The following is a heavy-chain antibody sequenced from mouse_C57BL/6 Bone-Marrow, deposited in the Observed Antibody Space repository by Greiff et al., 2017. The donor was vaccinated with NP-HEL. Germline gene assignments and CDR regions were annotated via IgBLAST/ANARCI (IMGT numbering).Heavy chain of an antibody. J-gene: IGHJ4*01. CDR1: GYTFTDYE. V-gene: IGHV1-15*01. Sequence: QVQLKQSGAELVRPGASVTLSCKASGYTFTDYEMHWVKQTPVHGLEWIGAIDPETGGTAYNQKFKGKAILTADKSSSTAYMELRSLTSEDSAVYYCTRYRAYSNYGYYAMDYWGQGTSVTVSS. D-gene: IGHD2-5*01. CDR3: TRYRAYSNYGYYAMDY. CDR2: IDPETGGT.